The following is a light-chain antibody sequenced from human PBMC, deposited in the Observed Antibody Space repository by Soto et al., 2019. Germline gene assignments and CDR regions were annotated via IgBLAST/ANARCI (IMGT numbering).Light chain of an antibody. CDR3: QQYESYSPWT. Sequence: DIQMTQSPSSLSASVGDRVTITCRASQSISSWLAWYQQKPGKAPKLLIYDASTLQSGVPSRYSGSGSRTEFTLTISNLQPDDFATYYCQQYESYSPWTFGQGTKVAIK. CDR2: DAS. V-gene: IGKV1-5*01. CDR1: QSISSW. J-gene: IGKJ1*01.